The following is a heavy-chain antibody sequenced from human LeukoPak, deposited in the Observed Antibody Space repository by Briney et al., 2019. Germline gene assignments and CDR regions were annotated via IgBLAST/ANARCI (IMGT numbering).Heavy chain of an antibody. CDR2: ISGSGGST. J-gene: IGHJ6*02. CDR3: AKELSGWYHYYYGMDV. CDR1: GFTFSSYA. V-gene: IGHV3-23*01. Sequence: GGSLRLSCAASGFTFSSYAMSWVRHAPGKGLEWVSAISGSGGSTYYADSVKGRFTISRDNSKNTLYLQMNSLRAEDTAVYYCAKELSGWYHYYYGMDVWGQGTTVTVSS. D-gene: IGHD6-19*01.